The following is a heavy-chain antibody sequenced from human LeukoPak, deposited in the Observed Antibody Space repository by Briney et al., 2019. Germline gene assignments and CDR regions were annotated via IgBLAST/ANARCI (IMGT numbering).Heavy chain of an antibody. V-gene: IGHV3-53*01. CDR1: GFTVSSNY. D-gene: IGHD1-26*01. CDR2: IYSGGST. CDR3: AKVRSWELRYFDY. Sequence: GGSLLLSCAASGFTVSSNYMSWVRPAPGKGLEWVSVIYSGGSTYYADSVKGRFTISRDNSKNTLYLQMNSLRDEDTAVYYCAKVRSWELRYFDYWGQGTLVTVSS. J-gene: IGHJ4*02.